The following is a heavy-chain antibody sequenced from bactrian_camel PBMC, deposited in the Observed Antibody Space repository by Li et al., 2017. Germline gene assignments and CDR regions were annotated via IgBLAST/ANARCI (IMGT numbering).Heavy chain of an antibody. D-gene: IGHD4*01. CDR2: ISPASRNS. CDR1: KLSFSAYC. Sequence: HVQLVESGGGSVQAGGSLRLSCAASKLSFSAYCMAWFRQAPANEREAVATISPASRNSYYADSVKGRFTITRHNANNTLYLQMNSLKPEDTALYYCATDRGGRQRGQGTQVTVS. J-gene: IGHJ4*01. V-gene: IGHV3-2*01. CDR3: ATDRGGRQ.